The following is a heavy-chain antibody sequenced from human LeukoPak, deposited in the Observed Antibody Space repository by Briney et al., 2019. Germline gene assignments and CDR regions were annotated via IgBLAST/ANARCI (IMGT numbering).Heavy chain of an antibody. CDR2: INPNNGGT. J-gene: IGHJ5*02. D-gene: IGHD2-15*01. CDR1: GYTFTAYY. CDR3: ASPSHYCSGGSCYSNWFDP. Sequence: ASVKVSCKASGYTFTAYYMHWLRQAPGQGLEWMGWINPNNGGTNYAQKLQGRVTMTRDTSISTAYMELSRLTSDDTAVYYCASPSHYCSGGSCYSNWFDPWGQGTLVTVSS. V-gene: IGHV1-2*02.